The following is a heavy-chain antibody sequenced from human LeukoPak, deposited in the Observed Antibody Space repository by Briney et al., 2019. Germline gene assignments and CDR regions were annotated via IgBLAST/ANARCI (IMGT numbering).Heavy chain of an antibody. V-gene: IGHV3-20*04. CDR3: AREGRHDFWSGYYPYFDY. J-gene: IGHJ4*02. D-gene: IGHD3-3*01. CDR2: INWDGGST. CDR1: GFTFDDYG. Sequence: GGSLRLSCAASGFTFDDYGMSWVRQAPGKGLEWGSGINWDGGSTGYADSVKGRFTNSRDNAKKSLYLQLNSLRAEDTALYYCAREGRHDFWSGYYPYFDYWGQGTLVTVSS.